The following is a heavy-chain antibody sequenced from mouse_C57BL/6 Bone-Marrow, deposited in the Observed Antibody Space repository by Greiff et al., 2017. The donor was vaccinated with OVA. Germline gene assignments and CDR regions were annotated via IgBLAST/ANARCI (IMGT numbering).Heavy chain of an antibody. Sequence: VQLQQSGAELVMPGASVKLSCKASGYTFTSYWMHWVKQRPGQGLEWIGEIDPSDSYTTYNQKFKGKSTLTVDKSSSTAYMQLRGLTSEDSAVYYCARPYNYDRSWFAYWGQGTLVTVSA. V-gene: IGHV1-69*01. CDR3: ARPYNYDRSWFAY. D-gene: IGHD2-12*01. J-gene: IGHJ3*01. CDR2: IDPSDSYT. CDR1: GYTFTSYW.